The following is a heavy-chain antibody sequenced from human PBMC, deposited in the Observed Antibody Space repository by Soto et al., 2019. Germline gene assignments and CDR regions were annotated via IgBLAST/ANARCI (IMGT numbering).Heavy chain of an antibody. V-gene: IGHV1-69*01. Sequence: QVQLVQSGAEVKKPGSSVKVSCEASGGTFSSYPINWVRQAPGQGLEWMGGIIPFFGTSNYAQKFQGRVTITADESTSTAYMELRSLRSADTAVYYCARVGHITNYGMAVWGQGTTVTVSS. D-gene: IGHD1-26*01. CDR3: ARVGHITNYGMAV. J-gene: IGHJ6*02. CDR1: GGTFSSYP. CDR2: IIPFFGTS.